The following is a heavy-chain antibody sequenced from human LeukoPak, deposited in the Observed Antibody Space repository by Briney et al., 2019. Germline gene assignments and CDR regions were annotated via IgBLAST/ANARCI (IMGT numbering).Heavy chain of an antibody. CDR3: ARSQLGFDY. D-gene: IGHD3-10*01. J-gene: IGHJ4*02. Sequence: PGRSLRLSCAASGFTFSNYAMHWVRQAPGKGLEWVAVISYDGSNKYYADSVKGRFTMSRDNSNNTLYLQMNSLRAEDTAVYYCARSQLGFDYWGQGTLVTVSS. V-gene: IGHV3-30*04. CDR2: ISYDGSNK. CDR1: GFTFSNYA.